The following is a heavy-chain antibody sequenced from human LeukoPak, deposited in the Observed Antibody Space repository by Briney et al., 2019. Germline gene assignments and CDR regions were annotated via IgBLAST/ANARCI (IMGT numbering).Heavy chain of an antibody. Sequence: SETLSPTCPVSGGSINRNYGTWIRPPPGGGREWIGHSYNNGDTNFSPSPKSRVAISLDTSMRQVSLKLSSVTAADTAVYYCAGQGYYYTSGRTFDVWGQGTMVAVSS. CDR3: AGQGYYYTSGRTFDV. CDR1: GGSINRNY. J-gene: IGHJ3*01. V-gene: IGHV4-59*08. CDR2: SYNNGDT. D-gene: IGHD3-10*01.